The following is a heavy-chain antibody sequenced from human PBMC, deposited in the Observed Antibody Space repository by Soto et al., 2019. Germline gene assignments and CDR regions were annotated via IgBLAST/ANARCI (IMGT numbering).Heavy chain of an antibody. CDR3: AKSQSPLYDFWSGYFDY. Sequence: SETLSLTCTVSGGSISSYYWSWIRQPPGKGLEWIGYIYYSGSTNYNPSLKSRVTISVDTSKNRFSLKLSSVTAADTAVYYCAKSQSPLYDFWSGYFDYWGQGTLVTVSS. V-gene: IGHV4-59*01. D-gene: IGHD3-3*01. J-gene: IGHJ4*02. CDR1: GGSISSYY. CDR2: IYYSGST.